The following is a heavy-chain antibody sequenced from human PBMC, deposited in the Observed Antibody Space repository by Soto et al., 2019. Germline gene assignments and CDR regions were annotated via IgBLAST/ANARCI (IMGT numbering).Heavy chain of an antibody. CDR1: GFTFSSYG. CDR3: AKDRRKVVVAAPFDY. D-gene: IGHD2-15*01. V-gene: IGHV3-30*18. Sequence: QVQLVESGGGVVQPGRSLRLSCAASGFTFSSYGMHWVRQAPGKGLEWVAVISYDGRNKYYADSVKGRFTISRDNSKNTLYLPMNSLRAEDTAVYYCAKDRRKVVVAAPFDYWGQGTLVTVSS. J-gene: IGHJ4*02. CDR2: ISYDGRNK.